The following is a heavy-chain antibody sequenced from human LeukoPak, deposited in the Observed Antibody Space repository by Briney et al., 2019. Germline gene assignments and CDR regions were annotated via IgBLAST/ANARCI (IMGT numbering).Heavy chain of an antibody. D-gene: IGHD1-26*01. V-gene: IGHV1-69*04. CDR1: GGTFSSYT. Sequence: ASVKVSCKASGGTFSSYTISWVRQPPGQGLEWMGRIIPILGIANYAQKFQGRVTITADKSTSTAYMELSSLRSEDTAVYYCAREGPLVGATYYFDYWGQGTLVTVSS. CDR3: AREGPLVGATYYFDY. CDR2: IIPILGIA. J-gene: IGHJ4*02.